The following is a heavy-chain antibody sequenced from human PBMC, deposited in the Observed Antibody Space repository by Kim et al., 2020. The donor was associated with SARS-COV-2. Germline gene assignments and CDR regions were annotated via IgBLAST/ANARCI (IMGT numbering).Heavy chain of an antibody. J-gene: IGHJ6*03. CDR3: SRDLCSGRYCHYYFDV. D-gene: IGHD2-15*01. CDR1: GCSISSYY. CDR2: IYYSGST. V-gene: IGHV4-59*12. Sequence: SETLSLTCTVSGCSISSYYWCWIRQHPGRGLEWIGHIYYSGSTSYNPSPKSRVTISVDTPKNQFSLRLRSVTAADPAVYYCSRDLCSGRYCHYYFDVWG.